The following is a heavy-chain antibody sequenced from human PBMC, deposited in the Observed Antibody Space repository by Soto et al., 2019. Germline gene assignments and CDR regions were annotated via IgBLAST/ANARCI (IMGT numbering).Heavy chain of an antibody. D-gene: IGHD2-8*01. Sequence: QVQLVQSGAEVKKSGASVKVSCKASGYTFTSYYMHWVRQAPEQGLEWMGIINPTGGSTSYAQKFQGRVTMTRDTSRSTVYMELRSLRSEGTAVYFCASPLPRRIMLYASDAFVVWGQGTMVTVSS. J-gene: IGHJ3*01. CDR3: ASPLPRRIMLYASDAFVV. CDR2: INPTGGST. V-gene: IGHV1-46*01. CDR1: GYTFTSYY.